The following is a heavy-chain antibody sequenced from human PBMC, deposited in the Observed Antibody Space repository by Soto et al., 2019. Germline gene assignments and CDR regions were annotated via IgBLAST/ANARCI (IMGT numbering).Heavy chain of an antibody. CDR1: GFTFSDYY. D-gene: IGHD1-26*01. CDR2: ISSSSSYT. V-gene: IGHV3-11*06. CDR3: ARDVSGSYRYFDY. Sequence: GGSLRLSCAASGFTFSDYYMSWIRQAPGKGLEWVSYISSSSSYTNYADSVKGRFTISRDNAKNSLYLQMNSLRAEDTAVYYCARDVSGSYRYFDYWGQGTLVTVSS. J-gene: IGHJ4*02.